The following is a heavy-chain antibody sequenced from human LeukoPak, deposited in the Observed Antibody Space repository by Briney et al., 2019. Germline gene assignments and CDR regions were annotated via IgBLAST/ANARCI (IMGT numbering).Heavy chain of an antibody. D-gene: IGHD4-23*01. CDR3: ARHVYGIYGGNGEFDY. J-gene: IGHJ4*02. Sequence: SETLSLTCTVSGGSISSSSYYWGWIRQPPGKGLEWIGSIYYSGSTYYNPSLKSRVTISVDTSKNQFSLKLSSVTAADTAVYYCARHVYGIYGGNGEFDYWGQGTLVTVSS. CDR1: GGSISSSSYY. CDR2: IYYSGST. V-gene: IGHV4-39*01.